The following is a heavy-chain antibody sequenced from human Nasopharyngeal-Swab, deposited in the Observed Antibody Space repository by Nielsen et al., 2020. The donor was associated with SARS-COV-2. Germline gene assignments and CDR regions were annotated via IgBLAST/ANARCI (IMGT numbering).Heavy chain of an antibody. D-gene: IGHD4-23*01. J-gene: IGHJ4*02. CDR2: IKEDGSEK. CDR1: GFTFSIYS. V-gene: IGHV3-7*03. Sequence: GESLKISCATSGFTFSIYSMSWVRQAPGKGLEWVANIKEDGSEKYYVDSVKGRFTISRDNAKNSLYLQMNSLRAEDTAVYYCAGGNSADHWGQGTLVTVSS. CDR3: AGGNSADH.